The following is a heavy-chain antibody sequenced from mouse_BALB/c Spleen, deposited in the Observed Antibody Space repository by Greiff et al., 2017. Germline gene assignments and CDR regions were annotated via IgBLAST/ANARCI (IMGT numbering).Heavy chain of an antibody. D-gene: IGHD2-1*01. V-gene: IGHV5-17*02. CDR2: ISSGSSTI. CDR3: ARSGGNRYFDV. Sequence: EVKVEESGGGLVQPGGSRKLSCAASGFTFSSFGMHWVRQAPEKGMEWVAYISSGSSTIYYADTVKGRFTISRDNPKNTLFLQMTSLRSEDTAMYYCARSGGNRYFDVWGAGTTVTVSS. J-gene: IGHJ1*01. CDR1: GFTFSSFG.